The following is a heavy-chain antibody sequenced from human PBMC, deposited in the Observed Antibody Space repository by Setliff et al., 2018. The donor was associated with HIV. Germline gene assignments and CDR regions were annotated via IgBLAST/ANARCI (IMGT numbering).Heavy chain of an antibody. V-gene: IGHV4-61*02. D-gene: IGHD3-10*01. J-gene: IGHJ4*02. CDR1: GGSITSGSNA. CDR2: IHSNGRT. CDR3: ARGSYTVRIDY. Sequence: TLSPTCTVSGGSITSGSNAWSWIRQPAGKGLEWTGRIHSNGRTTNNPSLKSRVTISRDPSENQFSLRLSSVTAADTAVYYCARGSYTVRIDYWGQGTRVTVSS.